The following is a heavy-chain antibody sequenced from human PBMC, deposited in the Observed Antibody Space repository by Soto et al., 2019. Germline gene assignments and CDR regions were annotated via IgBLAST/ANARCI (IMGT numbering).Heavy chain of an antibody. D-gene: IGHD6-25*01. Sequence: GFGGSRILQSPGKGLEWIGYVYFSGNTNYNPSLKSRVTISIDTSKNQFSLRLASVTAADTAFYCCGSVGRSGYVVFWGKGT. CDR2: VYFSGNT. J-gene: IGHJ1*01. V-gene: IGHV4-61*08. CDR1: GFG. CDR3: GSVGRSGYVVF.